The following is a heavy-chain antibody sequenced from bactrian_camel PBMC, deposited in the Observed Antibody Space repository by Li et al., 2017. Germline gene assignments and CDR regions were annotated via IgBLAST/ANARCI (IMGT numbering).Heavy chain of an antibody. J-gene: IGHJ4*01. CDR1: NWYASSRC. Sequence: HVQLVESGGGSVQAGGSLRLSCSFSNWYASSRCMGWFRQAPGKEREGVATLKNDGTTMYADSVKGRFTISRDNAKNTLYLQMNSLKPEDTGMYYCASDGWWLLPEYNYWGQGTQVTVS. CDR3: ASDGWWLLPEYNY. CDR2: LKNDGTT. V-gene: IGHV3S53*01. D-gene: IGHD2*01.